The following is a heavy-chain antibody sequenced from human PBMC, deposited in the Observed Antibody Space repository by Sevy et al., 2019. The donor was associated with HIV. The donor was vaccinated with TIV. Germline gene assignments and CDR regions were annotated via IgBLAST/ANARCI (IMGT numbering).Heavy chain of an antibody. J-gene: IGHJ6*03. V-gene: IGHV3-21*01. CDR2: INTRSNYI. CDR1: GFPFSDYV. Sequence: GGSLRLSCAASGFPFSDYVMNWVRQAPGKGLEWVSSINTRSNYIDYADSVKGRFTVSRDNGKNSLYLQMNSLRADDTAVYYCARDLGDYYYYYFLDVWGKGTTVTVSS. CDR3: ARDLGDYYYYYFLDV. D-gene: IGHD3-16*01.